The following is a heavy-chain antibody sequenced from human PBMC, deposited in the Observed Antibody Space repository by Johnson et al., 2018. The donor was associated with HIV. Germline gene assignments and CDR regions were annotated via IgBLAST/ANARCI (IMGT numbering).Heavy chain of an antibody. CDR2: SGSGGST. CDR3: AREATYYDYVWGSYAFDI. J-gene: IGHJ3*02. Sequence: VQLVESGGGVVQPGGSLRLSCAASGFTVSSNYMSWVRQAPGKGLEWVSAISGSGGSTYYADSVKGRFTISRDNSKNTLYLQMNSLRAEDTAVYYCAREATYYDYVWGSYAFDIWGQGKMVTVSS. V-gene: IGHV3-66*01. CDR1: GFTVSSNY. D-gene: IGHD3-16*01.